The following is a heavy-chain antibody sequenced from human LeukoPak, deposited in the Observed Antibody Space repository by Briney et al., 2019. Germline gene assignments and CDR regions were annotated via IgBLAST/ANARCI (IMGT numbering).Heavy chain of an antibody. J-gene: IGHJ4*02. D-gene: IGHD3-16*01. CDR1: GGSISSGGYS. V-gene: IGHV4-30-2*01. Sequence: SETLSLTCAVSGGSISSGGYSWSWIRQPPGKGLEWIGYIYHSGSTHYNPSLKSRVTISVDRSKNQFSLKLSSVTAADTAVYYCTRGAGWLIDYWGQGILVTVSS. CDR3: TRGAGWLIDY. CDR2: IYHSGST.